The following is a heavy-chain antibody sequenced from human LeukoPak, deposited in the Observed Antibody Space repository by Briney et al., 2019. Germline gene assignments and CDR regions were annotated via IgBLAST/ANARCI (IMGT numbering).Heavy chain of an antibody. CDR1: GFTFSSYA. D-gene: IGHD3-3*01. CDR3: ARRTLLAIDY. J-gene: IGHJ4*02. CDR2: ISYDGSNK. Sequence: GGSLRLSCAASGFTFSSYAMHWVRQAPGKGLERVAVISYDGSNKYYADSVKGRFTISRDNSKNTLYLQMNSLRAEDTAVYYCARRTLLAIDYWGQGTLVTVSS. V-gene: IGHV3-30-3*01.